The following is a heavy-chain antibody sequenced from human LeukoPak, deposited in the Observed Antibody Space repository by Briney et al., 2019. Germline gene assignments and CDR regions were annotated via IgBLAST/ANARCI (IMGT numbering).Heavy chain of an antibody. D-gene: IGHD2/OR15-2a*01. Sequence: PGGSLRLSCAASGFTFSSYSMNWVRQAPGKGLEWVSHISSSSSTIYYADSVKGRFTISRDNAKNSLYLQMKSLRAEDTAVYYWARGKTSQNIVTRKTYNWFDPWGKGTLVTVSS. CDR1: GFTFSSYS. CDR2: ISSSSSTI. J-gene: IGHJ5*02. V-gene: IGHV3-48*04. CDR3: ARGKTSQNIVTRKTYNWFDP.